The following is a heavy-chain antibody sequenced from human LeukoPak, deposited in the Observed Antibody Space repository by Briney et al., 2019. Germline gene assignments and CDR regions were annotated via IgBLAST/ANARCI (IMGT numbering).Heavy chain of an antibody. J-gene: IGHJ4*02. V-gene: IGHV5-51*01. CDR1: GYSFTTYW. CDR3: ARLGITGTTLYYFDY. Sequence: PGESLKISCKGSGYSFTTYWIAWVRQMPGKGLEWMGIIYPGNSDTRYSPSFQGQVTISADKSINTAYLQWSSLKASDTAMYYCARLGITGTTLYYFDYWGQGTLVTVSS. D-gene: IGHD1-20*01. CDR2: IYPGNSDT.